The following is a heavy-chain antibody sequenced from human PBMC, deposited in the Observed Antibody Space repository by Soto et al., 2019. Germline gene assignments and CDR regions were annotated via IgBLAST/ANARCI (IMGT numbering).Heavy chain of an antibody. Sequence: GGSLRLSCVASGFTVSSNYMSWVRQAPGKGLEWVSVIYSGGSTYYADSVKGRFTISRDNSKNTLYLQMNSLRAEDTAVYYCAREGVTGDASDAFDIWGQGTMVTVSS. J-gene: IGHJ3*02. D-gene: IGHD7-27*01. V-gene: IGHV3-66*02. CDR1: GFTVSSNY. CDR3: AREGVTGDASDAFDI. CDR2: IYSGGST.